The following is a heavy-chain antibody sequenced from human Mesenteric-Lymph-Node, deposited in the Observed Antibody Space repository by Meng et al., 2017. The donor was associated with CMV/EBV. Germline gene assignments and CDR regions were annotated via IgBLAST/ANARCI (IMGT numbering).Heavy chain of an antibody. Sequence: GESLKISCVASGFTFSSYAMSWVRQAPGKGLEWVSTITHGGDNTYYADSVKGRFSISRDNSKSTLFLQMDSLGVEDTAVYYCSDLDYDILTAYSGPVSYWGQGTLVTVSS. J-gene: IGHJ4*02. CDR1: GFTFSSYA. V-gene: IGHV3-23*01. CDR2: ITHGGDNT. D-gene: IGHD3-9*01. CDR3: SDLDYDILTAYSGPVSY.